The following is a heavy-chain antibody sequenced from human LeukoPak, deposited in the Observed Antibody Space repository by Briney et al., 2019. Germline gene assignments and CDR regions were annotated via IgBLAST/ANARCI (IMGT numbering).Heavy chain of an antibody. Sequence: GGSLRLSCTGSGFIFSRYAVSWVRQAPGKGLEWVSAISKNTVDTYYADSVKGRLTISRDSSKNTVYLQMNSLRAEGTAVYYCVRDMEPLRYFDTWGQGTLVTISS. CDR1: GFIFSRYA. CDR3: VRDMEPLRYFDT. D-gene: IGHD3-9*01. J-gene: IGHJ4*02. CDR2: ISKNTVDT. V-gene: IGHV3-23*01.